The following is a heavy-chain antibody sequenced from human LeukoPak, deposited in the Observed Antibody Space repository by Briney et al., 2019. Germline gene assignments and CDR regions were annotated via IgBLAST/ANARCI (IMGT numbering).Heavy chain of an antibody. CDR1: GFTFDNYA. J-gene: IGHJ6*02. D-gene: IGHD3-10*01. CDR3: AKIWFGTYPYYGMDV. CDR2: ISGSGSST. Sequence: PGGSLRLSCAASGFTFDNYAMSWVRQAPGKGLEWVSGISGSGSSTYYADSVKGRFTISRDNFKNTLSLQMNSLRAEDTAVYHCAKIWFGTYPYYGMDVWGQGTTVAVSS. V-gene: IGHV3-23*01.